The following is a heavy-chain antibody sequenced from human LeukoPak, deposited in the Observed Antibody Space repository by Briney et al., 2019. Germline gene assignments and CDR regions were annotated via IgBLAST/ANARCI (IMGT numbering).Heavy chain of an antibody. CDR1: GFTFSSYD. J-gene: IGHJ4*02. D-gene: IGHD2-8*01. Sequence: GGSLRLSCEASGFTFSSYDMNWVRQAPGKGLEWVSYINDRGSTIYYADSVKGRFTISRDDAKNSLYLRMNSLRAEDTAVYFCMRDAPGSNTGDYWGQGTLVTVSS. CDR2: INDRGSTI. CDR3: MRDAPGSNTGDY. V-gene: IGHV3-48*03.